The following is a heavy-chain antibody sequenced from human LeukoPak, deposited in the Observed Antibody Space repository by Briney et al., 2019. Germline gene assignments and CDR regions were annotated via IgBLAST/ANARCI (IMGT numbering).Heavy chain of an antibody. CDR3: ARGGYCSGGSCYSDAFDI. V-gene: IGHV4-34*01. CDR1: GGSFSGYY. J-gene: IGHJ3*02. D-gene: IGHD2-15*01. Sequence: PSETLSLTCAVYGGSFSGYYWSWIRQPPGKGLEWIGEINHSGSTNYNPSLKSRVTISVVTSKNQFSLKLSSVTAADTAVYYCARGGYCSGGSCYSDAFDIWGQGTMVTVSS. CDR2: INHSGST.